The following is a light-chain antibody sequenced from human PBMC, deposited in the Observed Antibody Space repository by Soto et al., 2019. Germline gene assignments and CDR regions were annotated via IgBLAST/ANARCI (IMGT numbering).Light chain of an antibody. CDR2: SDN. J-gene: IGLJ1*01. Sequence: QSVLTQPPSASGTPGQRATISCSGSNSNIGANPVNWYQQVPGTAPKLLIYSDNQRPSGVPDRFSGSKSGTSASLAIRGLQSEDEAAYFCAAWDDSLNANYVFGTGTKVTVL. CDR1: NSNIGANP. V-gene: IGLV1-44*01. CDR3: AAWDDSLNANYV.